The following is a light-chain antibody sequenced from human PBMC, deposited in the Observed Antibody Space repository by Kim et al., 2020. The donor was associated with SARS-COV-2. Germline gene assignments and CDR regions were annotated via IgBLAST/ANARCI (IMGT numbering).Light chain of an antibody. V-gene: IGLV1-44*01. Sequence: QSVLTQPPSASGTPGQRVTISCSGSTSNIGSYTVNWYQHLPGTAPKLLIYTINQRPSGVPDRFSGSKSGTSASLAISGLQSEDEADYFCATWDGSLNGWVFGGGTQLTVL. J-gene: IGLJ3*02. CDR3: ATWDGSLNGWV. CDR1: TSNIGSYT. CDR2: TIN.